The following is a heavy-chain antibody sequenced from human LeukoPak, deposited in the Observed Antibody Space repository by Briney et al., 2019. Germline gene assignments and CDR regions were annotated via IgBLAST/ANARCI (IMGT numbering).Heavy chain of an antibody. CDR2: INTNTGTP. Sequence: AASVKVSCKASGYTFTSYAMNWVRQAPGQGLEWMGWINTNTGTPTYAQGFTGRFVFSLDTSVSTAYLQISSLKAEDTAVYYCARTGGGRLRRWELLGSFDYWGQGTLVTVSS. CDR3: ARTGGGRLRRWELLGSFDY. J-gene: IGHJ4*02. CDR1: GYTFTSYA. D-gene: IGHD1-26*01. V-gene: IGHV7-4-1*02.